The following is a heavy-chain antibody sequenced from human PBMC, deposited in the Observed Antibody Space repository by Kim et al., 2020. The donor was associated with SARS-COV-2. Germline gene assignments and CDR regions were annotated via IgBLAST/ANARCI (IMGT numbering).Heavy chain of an antibody. CDR1: GGSFSNYY. CDR2: INHSGIT. D-gene: IGHD3-9*01. CDR3: ASQRRDFDGLAGY. V-gene: IGHV4-34*01. Sequence: SETLSLTCAVYGGSFSNYYWSWIRQPPGKGLEWIGEINHSGITNYNPSLKSRVTISVDTSKNQFSLKLTSVTAADTAVYYSASQRRDFDGLAGYWGQGTLGTVSP. J-gene: IGHJ4*02.